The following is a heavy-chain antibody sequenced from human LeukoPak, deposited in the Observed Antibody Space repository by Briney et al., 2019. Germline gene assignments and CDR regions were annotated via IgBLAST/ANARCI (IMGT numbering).Heavy chain of an antibody. CDR1: GFTFSSYT. D-gene: IGHD6-6*01. J-gene: IGHJ4*02. V-gene: IGHV3-23*01. CDR3: AKAPYSSSSVGDY. Sequence: GGSLRLSCAASGFTFSSYTMHWIRQAPGKGLEWVSDISNGGGTTYYADSVKGRFTISRDNSKNTLYLQMNSLRAEDTAVYYCAKAPYSSSSVGDYWGQGTLVTVSS. CDR2: ISNGGGTT.